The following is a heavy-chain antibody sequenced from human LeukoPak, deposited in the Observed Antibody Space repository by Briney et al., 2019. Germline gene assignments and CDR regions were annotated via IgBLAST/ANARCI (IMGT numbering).Heavy chain of an antibody. CDR1: GFTFSSYA. CDR2: ISGRDDST. Sequence: GGSLRLSCAASGFTFSSYAMSWVRQAPGKGLEWVSAISGRDDSTYYADSVKGRFTISRDNSKNTLYLQMNSLRAEDTAVYYCAPPPLTGTTVDYWGQGTLVTVSS. V-gene: IGHV3-23*01. J-gene: IGHJ4*02. CDR3: APPPLTGTTVDY. D-gene: IGHD1-7*01.